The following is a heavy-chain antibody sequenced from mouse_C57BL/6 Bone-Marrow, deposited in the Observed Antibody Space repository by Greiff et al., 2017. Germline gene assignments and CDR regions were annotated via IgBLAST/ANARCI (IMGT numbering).Heavy chain of an antibody. D-gene: IGHD4-1*01. CDR3: ARMKDWVSFAY. CDR1: GFSLSTFGMG. J-gene: IGHJ3*01. Sequence: QVTLKVCGPGILQPSQTLSLSCSFSGFSLSTFGMGVGWLRQPSGMGLVWLAHIWWGDTKYYNPALNSRPTISNATSKNQVVLKIANVDTADTATDYCARMKDWVSFAYWGQGTLVTVSA. CDR2: IWWGDTK. V-gene: IGHV8-8*01.